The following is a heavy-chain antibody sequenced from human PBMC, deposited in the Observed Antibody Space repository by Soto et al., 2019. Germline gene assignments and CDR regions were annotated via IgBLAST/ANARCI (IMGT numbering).Heavy chain of an antibody. J-gene: IGHJ4*02. V-gene: IGHV3-23*01. Sequence: ELQLLESGGGLVQPGGSLRLSCAASGFTFSSYVMSWVRQAPGKGLEWVSAISGSGVSTYYAGSVKGRLTISTDNSNNSLYLQMTSLRAADTAVYYCGTYSMIVCNWCQGTLVTV. CDR1: GFTFSSYV. CDR2: ISGSGVST. D-gene: IGHD3-22*01. CDR3: GTYSMIVCN.